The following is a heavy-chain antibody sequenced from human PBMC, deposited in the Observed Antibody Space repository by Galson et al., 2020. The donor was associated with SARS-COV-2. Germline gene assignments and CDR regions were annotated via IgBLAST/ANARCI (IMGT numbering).Heavy chain of an antibody. Sequence: GGSLRLSCTASGFTFGDYAMSWFRQAPGKGLEWVGFIRSKAYGGTTEYAASVKGRFTISRDDSKSIAYLQMNSLKTEDTAVYYCTRDGRYGSGIPVHFFDYWGQGTLVTVSS. V-gene: IGHV3-49*03. J-gene: IGHJ4*02. CDR1: GFTFGDYA. D-gene: IGHD3-10*01. CDR2: IRSKAYGGTT. CDR3: TRDGRYGSGIPVHFFDY.